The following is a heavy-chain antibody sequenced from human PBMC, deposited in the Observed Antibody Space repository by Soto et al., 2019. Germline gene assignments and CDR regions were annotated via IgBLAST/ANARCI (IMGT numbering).Heavy chain of an antibody. V-gene: IGHV3-30-3*01. CDR1: GFTFSDFE. CDR3: ARRTGTAPRFDY. Sequence: QVQLVESGGGVVQPGRSLRLYCSASGFTFSDFEMYWVRQAPGKGLDWVSFISYDGSNQYYAGSVKGRFTVSRDNSKNTLFLLINSLRPEVTAVYFCARRTGTAPRFDYWGQGTLVTVSS. CDR2: ISYDGSNQ. J-gene: IGHJ4*02. D-gene: IGHD1-7*01.